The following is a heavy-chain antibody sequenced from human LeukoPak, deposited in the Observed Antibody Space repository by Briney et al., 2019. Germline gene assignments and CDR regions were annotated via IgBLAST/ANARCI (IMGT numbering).Heavy chain of an antibody. Sequence: GGSLRLSCTASGFTFTSYAMSWVRQAPGKGLEWVSSKSGGDNSTYYADSVKGPFTISRDNSKNTLYLQMSSLRAEDTAVYYCAKSRGYGYYFDYWGPGTLVTVSS. J-gene: IGHJ4*02. V-gene: IGHV3-23*01. CDR1: GFTFTSYA. CDR3: AKSRGYGYYFDY. D-gene: IGHD5-12*01. CDR2: KSGGDNST.